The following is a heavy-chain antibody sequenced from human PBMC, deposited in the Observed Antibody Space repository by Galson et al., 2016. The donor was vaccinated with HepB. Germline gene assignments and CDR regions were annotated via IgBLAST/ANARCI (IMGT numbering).Heavy chain of an antibody. D-gene: IGHD1-26*01. V-gene: IGHV3-7*04. CDR3: RRGASN. Sequence: SLRLSCAASGFTFSTSWMYWVRQASGKRLECVANINQDGNAKYYVDSVKGRFTISRDNAKNSLYLQMDTLRVEDTAVYYCRRGASNWGQGTLVTVSS. CDR2: INQDGNAK. J-gene: IGHJ4*02. CDR1: GFTFSTSW.